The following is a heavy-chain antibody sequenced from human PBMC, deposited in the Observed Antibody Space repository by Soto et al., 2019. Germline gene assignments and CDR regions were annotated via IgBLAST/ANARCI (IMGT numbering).Heavy chain of an antibody. CDR2: ITGSSSYI. D-gene: IGHD3-22*01. V-gene: IGHV3-21*02. CDR3: ARDVYYYDSSAYWAY. J-gene: IGHJ4*02. Sequence: EVQLVESGGGLVKPGGSLRLSCAASGFTFSSYSMNWVRQAPGKGLEWVSSITGSSSYIYYADSVKGRFTISRDNAKNSLYLQMNSLRAEDPAVYYCARDVYYYDSSAYWAYWGQGTLVTVSS. CDR1: GFTFSSYS.